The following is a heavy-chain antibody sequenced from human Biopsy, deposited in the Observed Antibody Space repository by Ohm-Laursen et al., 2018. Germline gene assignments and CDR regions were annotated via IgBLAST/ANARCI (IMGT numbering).Heavy chain of an antibody. J-gene: IGHJ4*02. V-gene: IGHV3-7*01. D-gene: IGHD6-13*01. CDR2: IKQDGSEK. CDR3: VRGSEFEGSNWPVDY. CDR1: GFTFRNYW. Sequence: SLRLSCAASGFTFRNYWMTWVRQAPGKGLEWVANIKQDGSEKYSVDSVKGRFTISRDNAKNSLYLQMNSLRAEDTAVYYCVRGSEFEGSNWPVDYWGQGTLVTVSP.